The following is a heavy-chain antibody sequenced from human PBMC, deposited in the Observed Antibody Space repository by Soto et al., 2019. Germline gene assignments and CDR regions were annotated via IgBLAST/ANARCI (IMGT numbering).Heavy chain of an antibody. CDR1: GESISSSNW. V-gene: IGHV4-4*02. J-gene: IGHJ6*02. Sequence: PSETLSLTCAVSGESISSSNWWSWVRQPPGKGLECIGEIYHSGNTKYNPSLKSRVTISVDKSKNQFSLKLNSVTAADTAVYYCAIENDFWSRPNGLEVWGQGTTVTVSS. CDR2: IYHSGNT. CDR3: AIENDFWSRPNGLEV. D-gene: IGHD3-3*01.